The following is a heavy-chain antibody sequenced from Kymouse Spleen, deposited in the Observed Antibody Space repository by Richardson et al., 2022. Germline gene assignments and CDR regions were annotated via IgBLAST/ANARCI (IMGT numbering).Heavy chain of an antibody. V-gene: IGHV3-30*18. CDR3: AKVGGHNRAGYYGMDV. Sequence: QVQLVESGGGVVQPGRSLRLSCAASGFTFSSYGMHWVRQAPGKGLEWVAVISYDGSNKYYADSVKGRFTISRDNSKNTLYLQMNSLRAEDTAVYYCAKVGGHNRAGYYGMDVWGQGTTVTVSS. CDR1: GFTFSSYG. D-gene: IGHD3-16*02. J-gene: IGHJ6*02. CDR2: ISYDGSNK.